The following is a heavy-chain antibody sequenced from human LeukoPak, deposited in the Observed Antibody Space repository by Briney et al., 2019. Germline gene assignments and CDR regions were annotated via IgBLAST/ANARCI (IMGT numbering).Heavy chain of an antibody. D-gene: IGHD1-26*01. V-gene: IGHV1-46*01. J-gene: IGHJ6*02. CDR1: GYTFTSYY. CDR2: INPSGGST. Sequence: ASVKVSCKASGYTFTSYYMHWVRQAPGQGLEWMGIINPSGGSTSYAQKFQGRVTMTTDTSTSTAYMELRSLRSDDTAVYYCARDSSSGSYFPLSYYYYGMDVWGQGTTVTVSS. CDR3: ARDSSSGSYFPLSYYYYGMDV.